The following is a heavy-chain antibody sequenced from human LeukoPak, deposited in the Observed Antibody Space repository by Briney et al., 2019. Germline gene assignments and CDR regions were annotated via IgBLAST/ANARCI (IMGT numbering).Heavy chain of an antibody. CDR1: GFTFSNAW. Sequence: GGSLRLSRAASGFTFSNAWMSWVRQAPGKGLEWVGRIKSKTDGGTTDYAAPVKGRFTISRDDSKNTLYLQMNSLKTEDTAVYYCTTEDTLGRYGDCEDMVIWGQGTLVTVSS. CDR2: IKSKTDGGTT. J-gene: IGHJ4*02. D-gene: IGHD4-17*01. CDR3: TTEDTLGRYGDCEDMVI. V-gene: IGHV3-15*01.